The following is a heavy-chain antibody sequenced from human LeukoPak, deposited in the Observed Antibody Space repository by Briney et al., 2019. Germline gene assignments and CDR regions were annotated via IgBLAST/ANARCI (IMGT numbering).Heavy chain of an antibody. J-gene: IGHJ4*02. CDR2: IKQDGSEK. V-gene: IGHV3-7*01. CDR1: GFTFINYW. CDR3: ARIGGSVDIGWFFDY. D-gene: IGHD6-19*01. Sequence: GGSLRLSCAASGFTFINYWMSWVRQAPGKGLEWVANIKQDGSEKLYLDSLKGRFTISRDNAKNSLYLQMNSLRAEDTAVYYCARIGGSVDIGWFFDYWGQGTLVTVSS.